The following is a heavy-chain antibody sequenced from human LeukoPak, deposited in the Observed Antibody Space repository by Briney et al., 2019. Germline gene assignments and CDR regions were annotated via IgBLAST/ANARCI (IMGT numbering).Heavy chain of an antibody. CDR1: GYTFTGYY. CDR3: ARGYCSSSCSFDP. J-gene: IGHJ5*02. D-gene: IGHD2-2*01. V-gene: IGHV1-2*02. Sequence: ASVKVSCKASGYTFTGYYMHWVRQAPGQGLEWMGWINPNSGGTNYAQKFQGRVNMTRDTYISTAYMELSRLRSDDTAVYFRARGYCSSSCSFDPWGQGTLVPVSS. CDR2: INPNSGGT.